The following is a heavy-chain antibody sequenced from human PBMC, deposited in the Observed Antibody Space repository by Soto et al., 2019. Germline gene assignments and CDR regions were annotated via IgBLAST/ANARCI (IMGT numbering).Heavy chain of an antibody. V-gene: IGHV1-69*06. J-gene: IGHJ6*02. CDR2: IIPIFGTA. CDR3: AREPCITTFGVVGYYYYGMDV. CDR1: GGTFSSYA. Sequence: QVQLVQSGAEVKKPGSSVKVSCKASGGTFSSYAISWVRQAPGQGLEWMGGIIPIFGTANYAQKFQGRVTITADKSTSTAYMELSSLRSEDTAVYYCAREPCITTFGVVGYYYYGMDVWGQGTTVTVSS. D-gene: IGHD3-3*01.